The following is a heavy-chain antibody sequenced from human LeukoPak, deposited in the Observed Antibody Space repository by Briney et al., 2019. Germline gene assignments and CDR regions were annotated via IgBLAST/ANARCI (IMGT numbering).Heavy chain of an antibody. D-gene: IGHD3-10*01. CDR1: GFTFSSYE. Sequence: PGGSLRLSCAASGFTFSSYEMNWVRQAPGKGLEWVSYISSSGSTIYYADSVKGRFTISRDNAKNSLYLQMNSLRAEDTAVYYCARRGTAYYYGSGSYDAEYFQHWGQGTLVTVSS. V-gene: IGHV3-48*03. CDR3: ARRGTAYYYGSGSYDAEYFQH. J-gene: IGHJ1*01. CDR2: ISSSGSTI.